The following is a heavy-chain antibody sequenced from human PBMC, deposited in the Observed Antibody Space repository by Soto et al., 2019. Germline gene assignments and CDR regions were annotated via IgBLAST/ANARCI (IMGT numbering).Heavy chain of an antibody. CDR2: IKQDGSEK. Sequence: GGSLRLSCAASGFTFSSYWMSWVRQAPGKGLEWVANIKQDGSEKYYVDSVKGRFTISRDNAKNSLYLQMNSLRAEDTAVYYCAGLKGITIFGVVSRYYYMDVWGKGTTVTVSS. CDR1: GFTFSSYW. V-gene: IGHV3-7*01. D-gene: IGHD3-3*01. CDR3: AGLKGITIFGVVSRYYYMDV. J-gene: IGHJ6*03.